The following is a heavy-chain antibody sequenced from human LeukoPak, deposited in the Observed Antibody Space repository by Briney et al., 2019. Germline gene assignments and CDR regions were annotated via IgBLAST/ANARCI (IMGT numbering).Heavy chain of an antibody. CDR3: ARDTRGFLEWLLYY. CDR2: ISYDGSNK. J-gene: IGHJ4*02. Sequence: PGGSLRLSCAASGFTFSSYAMHWVRQAPGKGLEWAAVISYDGSNKYYADSVKGRFTISRDNSKNTLYLQMNSLRAEDTAVYYCARDTRGFLEWLLYYWGQGTLVTVSS. V-gene: IGHV3-30-3*01. D-gene: IGHD3-3*01. CDR1: GFTFSSYA.